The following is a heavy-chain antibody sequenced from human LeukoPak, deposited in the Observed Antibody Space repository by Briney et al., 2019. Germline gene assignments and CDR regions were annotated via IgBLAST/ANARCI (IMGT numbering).Heavy chain of an antibody. V-gene: IGHV3-11*03. J-gene: IGHJ4*02. CDR3: VSFYYSAFFDS. CDR2: ISSSSYT. CDR1: GFTFSDYY. Sequence: GGSLRLSCAASGFTFSDYYMSWIRQAPGKGLEWLSYISSSSYTNYADSVKGRFTISRDDAKNTLYLQMNSLRAEDTAVYYCVSFYYSAFFDSWGQGTLVTVSS. D-gene: IGHD4/OR15-4a*01.